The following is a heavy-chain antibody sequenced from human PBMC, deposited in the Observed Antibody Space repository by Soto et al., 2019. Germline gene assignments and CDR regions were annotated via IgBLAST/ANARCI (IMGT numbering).Heavy chain of an antibody. CDR3: ARDSPLRYFDWLLGPRNWFDP. J-gene: IGHJ5*02. CDR1: GYTLTELS. CDR2: FDPEDGET. Sequence: ASVKVSCKVSGYTLTELSMHWVRQAPGKGLEWMGGFDPEDGETIYAQKFQGRVTMTEDTSTDTAYMELRSLRSDDTAVYYCARDSPLRYFDWLLGPRNWFDPWGQGTLVTVSS. D-gene: IGHD3-9*01. V-gene: IGHV1-24*01.